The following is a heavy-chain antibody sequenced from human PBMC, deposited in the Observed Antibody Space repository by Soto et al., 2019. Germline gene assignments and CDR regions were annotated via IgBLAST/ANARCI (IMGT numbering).Heavy chain of an antibody. CDR2: ISGSGGST. V-gene: IGHV3-23*01. J-gene: IGHJ4*02. CDR3: AKEDLERDYFDY. CDR1: KFTFSSYA. Sequence: EVQLLESGGGLVQPGGSLRLSCAASKFTFSSYAMSWVRQAPGKGLEWVSAISGSGGSTLYADSVKGRFTISRDNAKNTLYLPMNSLRAEDTAVYYCAKEDLERDYFDYWGQGTLVTVSS. D-gene: IGHD1-1*01.